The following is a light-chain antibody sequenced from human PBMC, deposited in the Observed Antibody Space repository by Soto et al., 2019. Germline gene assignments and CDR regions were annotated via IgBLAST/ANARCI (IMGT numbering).Light chain of an antibody. Sequence: DIQMTQSPSSLSASVGDRVIITCRASQGISDHLAWYQQKPGKVPKLLIYAASTVQSGVPSRFSGSGSGTAFTLTISSLQPEDVATYYCQKHNGAPFTFGGGTKVEIK. CDR3: QKHNGAPFT. CDR2: AAS. J-gene: IGKJ4*01. V-gene: IGKV1-27*01. CDR1: QGISDH.